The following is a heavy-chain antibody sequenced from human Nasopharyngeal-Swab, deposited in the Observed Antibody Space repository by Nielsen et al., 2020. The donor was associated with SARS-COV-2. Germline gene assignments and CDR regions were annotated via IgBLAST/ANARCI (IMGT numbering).Heavy chain of an antibody. CDR1: RFTFSDYA. Sequence: GESLKISCTTSRFTFSDYAMNWVRQAPGKGLEWVSTISGSGGTTHYADAVKGRLTISRDNSKNTVYLQMNGLRTEDTAVYYCTEGASRGWFYFDYWGQGTLVTVSS. J-gene: IGHJ4*02. CDR2: ISGSGGTT. V-gene: IGHV3-23*01. CDR3: TEGASRGWFYFDY. D-gene: IGHD6-19*01.